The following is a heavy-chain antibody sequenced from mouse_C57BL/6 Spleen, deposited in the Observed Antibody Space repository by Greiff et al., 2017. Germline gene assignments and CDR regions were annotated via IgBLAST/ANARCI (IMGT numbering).Heavy chain of an antibody. V-gene: IGHV1-64*01. CDR2: IHPNSGST. CDR1: GYTFTSYW. J-gene: IGHJ2*01. CDR3: ARYYGSSYDFDY. Sequence: VQLQQPGAELVKPGASVKLSCKASGYTFTSYWMHWVKQRPGQGLEWIGMIHPNSGSTNYNEKFKSKATLTVDKSSNTAYMQLSSLTSEDSAVYYCARYYGSSYDFDYWGQGTTLTVSS. D-gene: IGHD1-1*01.